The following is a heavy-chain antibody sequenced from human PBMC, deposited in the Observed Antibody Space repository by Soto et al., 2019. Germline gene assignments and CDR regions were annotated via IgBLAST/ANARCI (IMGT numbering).Heavy chain of an antibody. V-gene: IGHV2-5*02. Sequence: QITLKESGPTVVKPTETLTLTCTFSGFSLTTSGVGVGWVRQSSGKAPEWLALIYWDDDKRYSTSLNSRLIITKDTYKNQVVLTMANVDPADTATYYCAHRVLRTVFGLVTTTAIYFDFWGPGTPVVVSS. J-gene: IGHJ4*02. CDR3: AHRVLRTVFGLVTTTAIYFDF. CDR2: IYWDDDK. CDR1: GFSLTTSGVG. D-gene: IGHD3-3*01.